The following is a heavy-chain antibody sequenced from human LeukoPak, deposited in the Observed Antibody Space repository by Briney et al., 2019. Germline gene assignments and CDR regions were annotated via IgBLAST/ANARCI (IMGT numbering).Heavy chain of an antibody. CDR3: ARTRICSGGTCWRYGMDV. V-gene: IGHV3-30-3*01. Sequence: PGRSLRLSCAASGFTFSSYAMHWVRQAPGKGLEWVAVISYDGSNKYYADSVKGQFTISRDNSKNTLSLQMNSLRAEDTAVYYCARTRICSGGTCWRYGMDVWGQGTTVTVSS. D-gene: IGHD2-15*01. CDR2: ISYDGSNK. CDR1: GFTFSSYA. J-gene: IGHJ6*02.